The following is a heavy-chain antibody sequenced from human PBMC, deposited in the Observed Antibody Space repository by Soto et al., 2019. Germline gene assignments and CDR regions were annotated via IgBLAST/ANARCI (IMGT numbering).Heavy chain of an antibody. CDR1: TNYS. V-gene: IGHV3-21*01. CDR3: VRGYGDYEGFQY. J-gene: IGHJ4*02. CDR2: ISSSGAYA. D-gene: IGHD4-17*01. Sequence: VQVVESGGGLVHPGDSLRLSCTAFTNYSVNWVRQAPGEGLEWVSSISSSGAYAYYADLVRGRFTISRDNAKNSVDLQMNSLRAEDTAVYYCVRGYGDYEGFQYWGQGTRVTVSS.